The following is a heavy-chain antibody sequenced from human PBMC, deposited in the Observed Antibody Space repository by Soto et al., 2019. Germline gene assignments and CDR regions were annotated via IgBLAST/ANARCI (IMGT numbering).Heavy chain of an antibody. D-gene: IGHD6-25*01. CDR3: AKGMRPEWYFDL. J-gene: IGHJ2*01. CDR2: ISGSGGST. Sequence: EVQLLESGGGLVQPGGSLRLSCAASGFTFSSYAMSWVRQAPGKGLEWVSAISGSGGSTYYADSVKGRFTISRDNSKNTLYLQVNSLRAEDTAVYYCAKGMRPEWYFDLWGRGTLVTVSS. CDR1: GFTFSSYA. V-gene: IGHV3-23*01.